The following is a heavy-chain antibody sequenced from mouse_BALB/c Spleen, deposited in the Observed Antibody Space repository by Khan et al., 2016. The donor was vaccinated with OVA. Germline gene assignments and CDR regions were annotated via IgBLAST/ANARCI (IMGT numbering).Heavy chain of an antibody. V-gene: IGHV14-3*02. CDR1: GFNIKDTY. CDR3: ARMARK. J-gene: IGHJ2*01. Sequence: EVQLQESGAELVKPGASVKLSCSASGFNIKDTYIHWMKQRPEQGLEWIGRIDPPNDDSKYGPKFQAKATLTADTSSNTAYLQLSSLTSEDTAVYYCARMARKWGQGTTLTVSS. CDR2: IDPPNDDS.